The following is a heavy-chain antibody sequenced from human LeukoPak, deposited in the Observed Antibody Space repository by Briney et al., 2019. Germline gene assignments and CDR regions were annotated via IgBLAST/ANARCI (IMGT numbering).Heavy chain of an antibody. Sequence: PGGSLRLSCAASGFTFSTYWMTWVRQAPGKGLEWVANIKQDGSQKYYVDSVKGRFTISRDNAKNSLYLQMDSLRAEDTAVYYCARDTGCAGGTYFSFYDYWGQGTLVTVSS. D-gene: IGHD2-8*02. CDR2: IKQDGSQK. CDR1: GFTFSTYW. J-gene: IGHJ4*02. CDR3: ARDTGCAGGTYFSFYDY. V-gene: IGHV3-7*01.